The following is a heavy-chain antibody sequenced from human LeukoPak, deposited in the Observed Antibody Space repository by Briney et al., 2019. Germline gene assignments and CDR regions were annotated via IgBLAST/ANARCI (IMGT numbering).Heavy chain of an antibody. CDR3: ASKTLVS. CDR2: ISWNSTSI. Sequence: GGSLRLFCKASGFTFGDYAMHWVRQAPGKGLEWVSGISWNSTSIAYADSWKGRFTISRDNAKNSLYLQMNSLRTEDTALYYCASKTLVSWGQGTLVTVSS. CDR1: GFTFGDYA. V-gene: IGHV3-9*01. J-gene: IGHJ5*02.